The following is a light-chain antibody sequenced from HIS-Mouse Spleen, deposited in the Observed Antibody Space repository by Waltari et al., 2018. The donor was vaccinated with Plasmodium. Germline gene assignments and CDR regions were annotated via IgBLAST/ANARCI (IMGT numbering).Light chain of an antibody. CDR2: GAS. V-gene: IGKV3-15*01. CDR3: QQYNNWSFT. CDR1: QSVSSN. J-gene: IGKJ3*01. Sequence: EIVMTQSPATLSVSPGERATLSCSASQSVSSNLAWSQQKPGPAPRLLIYGASTRATGIPARFSGSGSGTEFTLTISSLQSEDFAVYYCQQYNNWSFTFGPGTKVDIK.